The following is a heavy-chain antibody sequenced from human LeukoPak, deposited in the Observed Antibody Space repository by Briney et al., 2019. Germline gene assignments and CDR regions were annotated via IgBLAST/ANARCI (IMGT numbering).Heavy chain of an antibody. J-gene: IGHJ4*02. CDR1: GFTFSSYG. V-gene: IGHV3-33*06. D-gene: IGHD6-13*01. Sequence: SCKASGFTFSSYGMHWVRQAPGKGLEWVAVIWYDGSNKYYADSVKGRFTISRDNSKNTLYLQMNSLRAEDTAVYYCAKGYSSSWGQGTLVTVSS. CDR3: AKGYSSS. CDR2: IWYDGSNK.